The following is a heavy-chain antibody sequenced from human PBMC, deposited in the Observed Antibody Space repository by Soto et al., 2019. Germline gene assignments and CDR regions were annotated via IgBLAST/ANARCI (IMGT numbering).Heavy chain of an antibody. J-gene: IGHJ6*02. V-gene: IGHV3-30-3*01. CDR3: ARDRLRYNWNDFPYYYYGMDV. Sequence: SLRLSCAASGFTFSGYAMRWVRQAPGKGLEWVAVISYDGSNKYYADSVKGRFTISRDNSKNTLYLQMNSLRTEDTAVYYCARDRLRYNWNDFPYYYYGMDVWGQGTTVTVSS. D-gene: IGHD1-1*01. CDR2: ISYDGSNK. CDR1: GFTFSGYA.